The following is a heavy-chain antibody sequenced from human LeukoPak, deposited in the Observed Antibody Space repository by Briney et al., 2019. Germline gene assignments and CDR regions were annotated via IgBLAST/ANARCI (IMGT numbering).Heavy chain of an antibody. J-gene: IGHJ4*02. CDR1: GGSISSYY. D-gene: IGHD2-2*01. CDR2: IYTGGST. Sequence: SETLSLTCTVSGGSISSYYWSWIRQPPGKGLEWIGYIYTGGSTNYNPSLKSRVTISVDTSKNQFSLKLSSVTAADTAVYYCASSTSYLGQTFDYWGQGTLVTVSS. CDR3: ASSTSYLGQTFDY. V-gene: IGHV4-4*09.